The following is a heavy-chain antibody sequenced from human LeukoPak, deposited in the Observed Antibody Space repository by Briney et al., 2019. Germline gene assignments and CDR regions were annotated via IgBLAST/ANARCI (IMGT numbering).Heavy chain of an antibody. CDR1: GGSISSYY. CDR2: IYYSGST. Sequence: SETLSLTCTVSGGSISSYYWSWIRQHPGKGLEWIGYIYYSGSTNYNPSLKSRVTISVDTSKNQFSLKLSSVTAADTAVYYCARYGKIYGDYDNYFDYWGQGTLVTVSS. J-gene: IGHJ4*02. D-gene: IGHD4-17*01. CDR3: ARYGKIYGDYDNYFDY. V-gene: IGHV4-59*01.